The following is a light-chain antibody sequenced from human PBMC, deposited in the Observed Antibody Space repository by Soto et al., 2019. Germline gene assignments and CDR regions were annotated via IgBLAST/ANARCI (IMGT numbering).Light chain of an antibody. V-gene: IGKV3-20*01. CDR1: QTVSNK. CDR2: GAS. Sequence: EIVLTQSPATLSSSPGERATLSCRASQTVSNKLAWYQQKPGQAPRLLIYGASRRATGIPDRFSGSGSGTDFTLTISRLEPDDFAVYYCQQYGSSPRTFGQGTKVEIK. J-gene: IGKJ1*01. CDR3: QQYGSSPRT.